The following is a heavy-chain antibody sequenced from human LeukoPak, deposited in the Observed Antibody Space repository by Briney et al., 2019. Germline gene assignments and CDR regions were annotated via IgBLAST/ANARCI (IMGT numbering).Heavy chain of an antibody. CDR1: GFTFSYYY. J-gene: IGHJ3*02. V-gene: IGHV3-11*04. CDR3: ASSGHDAFDI. D-gene: IGHD2-15*01. Sequence: GGSLRLSCAASGFTFSYYYMSWIRQAPGKGLEWGSYISSGGSTIYYADSVKGRFIISRDNAKNSLYLQMNSLRAEDTAVYYCASSGHDAFDIWGQGTMVTVSS. CDR2: ISSGGSTI.